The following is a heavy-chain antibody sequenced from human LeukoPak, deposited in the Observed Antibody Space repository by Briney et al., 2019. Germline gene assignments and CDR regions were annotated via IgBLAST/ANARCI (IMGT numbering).Heavy chain of an antibody. J-gene: IGHJ3*02. CDR2: INHSGST. V-gene: IGHV4-34*01. D-gene: IGHD5-18*01. CDR1: GGSFSGYY. Sequence: SETLSLTCAVYGGSFSGYYWSWIRQPPGKGLEWIGEINHSGSTNYNPSLKSRVTISVDTSKNQFSLKLSSVTAADTAVYYCARARFGYSSGYTAFDIWGQGTMVTVSS. CDR3: ARARFGYSSGYTAFDI.